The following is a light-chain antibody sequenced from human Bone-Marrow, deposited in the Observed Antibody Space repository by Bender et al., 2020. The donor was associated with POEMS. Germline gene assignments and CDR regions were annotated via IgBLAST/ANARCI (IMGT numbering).Light chain of an antibody. V-gene: IGLV3-10*01. CDR3: FSTDNSGGHTGG. CDR1: ILTKKY. Sequence: YALTQPSTVSVSPGQTATITCSGDILTKKYVRWYQQKSGQAPVLVIYEDNKRPSGIPERFSGSSSGTLATLTITGAQVDDGGDYYCFSTDNSGGHTGGFGGGTRLTVL. CDR2: EDN. J-gene: IGLJ2*01.